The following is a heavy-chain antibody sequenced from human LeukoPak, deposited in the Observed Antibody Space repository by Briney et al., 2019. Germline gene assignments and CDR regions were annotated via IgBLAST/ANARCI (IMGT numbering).Heavy chain of an antibody. CDR2: ISSSGSTI. J-gene: IGHJ5*02. D-gene: IGHD2-2*01. V-gene: IGHV3-11*01. CDR3: ARALGTAAANWFDP. Sequence: GGSLRLSCAASGFTFSDYYMSWIRQAPGKGLEWVSYISSSGSTIYYADSVKGRSTISRDNAKNSLYLQMNSLRAEDTAVYYCARALGTAAANWFDPWGQGTLVTVSS. CDR1: GFTFSDYY.